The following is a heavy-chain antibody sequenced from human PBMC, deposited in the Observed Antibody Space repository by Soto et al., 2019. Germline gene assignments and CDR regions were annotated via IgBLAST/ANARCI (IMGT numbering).Heavy chain of an antibody. CDR2: IIPVVGVT. CDR1: GGSFDAYA. Sequence: QGQLVQSGAAVKKPGSSVRVSCKASGGSFDAYAINWVRQAPGQGLEWMGRIIPVVGVTNYGRRFQGRLTITADKSTTTAYMELNSLTSEDTAIDYCARSGTLDYWGQGTLVTVSS. D-gene: IGHD1-1*01. V-gene: IGHV1-69*02. CDR3: ARSGTLDY. J-gene: IGHJ4*02.